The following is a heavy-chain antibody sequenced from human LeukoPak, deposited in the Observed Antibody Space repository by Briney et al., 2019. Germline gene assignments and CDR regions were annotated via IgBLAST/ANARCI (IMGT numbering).Heavy chain of an antibody. D-gene: IGHD6-13*01. V-gene: IGHV7-4-1*02. Sequence: ASVNVSCKASGYTFTSYAMNWVRQAPGQGLECMGWINTNTGNPTYAQGFTGRFVFSLDTSVSTAYLQISSLKAEDTAVYYCARDLPNPAAAGIGTYWGQGTLVTVSS. CDR3: ARDLPNPAAAGIGTY. J-gene: IGHJ4*02. CDR1: GYTFTSYA. CDR2: INTNTGNP.